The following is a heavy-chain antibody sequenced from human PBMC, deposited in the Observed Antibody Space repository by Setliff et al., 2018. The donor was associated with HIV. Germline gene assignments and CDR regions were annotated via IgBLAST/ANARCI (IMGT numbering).Heavy chain of an antibody. CDR3: AREPRYYHTSGTDAFDI. CDR1: GYTFTGYY. V-gene: IGHV1-2*06. Sequence: ASVKVSCKASGYTFTGYYMHWVRQAPGQGLEWMGRINPNSGGTNYAQRFQGSVTMTRDTSISTAYMELSRLRSDDTAVYYCAREPRYYHTSGTDAFDIWGQGTMVTVS. J-gene: IGHJ3*02. CDR2: INPNSGGT. D-gene: IGHD3-22*01.